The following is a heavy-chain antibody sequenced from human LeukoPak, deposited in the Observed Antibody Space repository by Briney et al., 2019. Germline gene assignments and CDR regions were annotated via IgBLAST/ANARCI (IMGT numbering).Heavy chain of an antibody. Sequence: SETLSLACSVSGGSISPYSWDWIRQPLGKGLEWMGNIYNSGNTNYNPSLKSRVTISVDTSKNQFSLKLSSVTAADTAVYYCVREKYFYDSSGSFDYWGPGTLVTVSS. CDR1: GGSISPYS. CDR3: VREKYFYDSSGSFDY. D-gene: IGHD3-22*01. CDR2: IYNSGNT. V-gene: IGHV4-59*01. J-gene: IGHJ4*02.